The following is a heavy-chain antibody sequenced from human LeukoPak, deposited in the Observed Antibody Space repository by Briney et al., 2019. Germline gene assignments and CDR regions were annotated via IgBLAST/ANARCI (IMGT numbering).Heavy chain of an antibody. CDR2: ISSSGDYT. D-gene: IGHD1-26*01. V-gene: IGHV3-11*06. Sequence: GGYLRLSCAASGFTFSDYYMSWLRQAPGKGLEWVSYISSSGDYTIYADSVKGRFTISRDNAKNSLSLQMNSLRVEDTAVYYCVRLKYGSPQHWGQGTLVTVSS. J-gene: IGHJ1*01. CDR1: GFTFSDYY. CDR3: VRLKYGSPQH.